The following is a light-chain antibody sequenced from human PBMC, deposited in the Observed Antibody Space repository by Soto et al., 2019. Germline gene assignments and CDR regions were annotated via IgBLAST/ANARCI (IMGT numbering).Light chain of an antibody. CDR2: AAS. J-gene: IGKJ5*01. V-gene: IGKV1-8*01. Sequence: RMTQSQSSLSASTGDRVTITCRASQDISSYLAWYQQKPGKAPKLLIYAASTLQSGVPSRFSGSGSGTDFTLTISCLQSEDFATYYCQQYYSYPITFGQGTRLEIK. CDR1: QDISSY. CDR3: QQYYSYPIT.